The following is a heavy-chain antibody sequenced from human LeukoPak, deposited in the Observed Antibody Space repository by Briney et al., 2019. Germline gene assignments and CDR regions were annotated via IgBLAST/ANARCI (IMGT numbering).Heavy chain of an antibody. CDR3: AKSPQSYYDSSGYYFLY. V-gene: IGHV3-23*01. Sequence: PGGSLRLSGAASAFTFSSYAMSWLRQAPGKGLEWVSTISGSGGRTYYADPVKGRFTISRDNSKNTLYLQMSSLRAEDTAVYYCAKSPQSYYDSSGYYFLYWGQGTLVTVSS. CDR2: ISGSGGRT. D-gene: IGHD3-22*01. J-gene: IGHJ4*02. CDR1: AFTFSSYA.